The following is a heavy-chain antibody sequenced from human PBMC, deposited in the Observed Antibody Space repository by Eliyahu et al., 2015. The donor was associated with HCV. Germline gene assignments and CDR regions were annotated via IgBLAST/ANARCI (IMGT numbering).Heavy chain of an antibody. D-gene: IGHD2-2*01. CDR2: INAGNGNT. Sequence: QVQLVQSGAEVKKPGASVKVSCKASGYTFTSYAMHWVXQAPGQRLEWMGWINAGNGNTKYSQKFQGRVTITRDTSASTAYMELSSLRSEDTAVYYCARADFGDIVVVPAAMRVYYYGMDVWGQGTTVTVSS. CDR3: ARADFGDIVVVPAAMRVYYYGMDV. J-gene: IGHJ6*02. V-gene: IGHV1-3*01. CDR1: GYTFTSYA.